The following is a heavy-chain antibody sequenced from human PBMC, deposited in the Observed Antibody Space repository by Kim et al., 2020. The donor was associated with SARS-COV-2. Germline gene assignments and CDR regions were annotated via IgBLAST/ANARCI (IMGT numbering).Heavy chain of an antibody. V-gene: IGHV4-31*03. CDR2: IYYSGST. CDR3: ARCDSGAAAWLDP. D-gene: IGHD3-22*01. CDR1: GGSISSGNYY. Sequence: SETLSLTCTVSGGSISSGNYYWSWIRQHPGEGLEWIGYIYYSGSTYYTSSLKSRITMSLDTSNNQFSLRLRSVTAADTAVYYCARCDSGAAAWLDPWGQGSLVTVAS. J-gene: IGHJ5*02.